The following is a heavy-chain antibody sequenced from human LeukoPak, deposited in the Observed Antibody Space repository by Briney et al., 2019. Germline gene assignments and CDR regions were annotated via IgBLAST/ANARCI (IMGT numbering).Heavy chain of an antibody. Sequence: PSETLSLTCTVSGGSMSSDYWNWIRQPPGKGLEWIGYIYYSGSTNYNPSLKSRVTISVDTSKNQFSLKLSSVTAADTAVYYCARSTWEPRDAFDIWGQGTMVTVSS. J-gene: IGHJ3*02. V-gene: IGHV4-59*08. D-gene: IGHD1-26*01. CDR2: IYYSGST. CDR1: GGSMSSDY. CDR3: ARSTWEPRDAFDI.